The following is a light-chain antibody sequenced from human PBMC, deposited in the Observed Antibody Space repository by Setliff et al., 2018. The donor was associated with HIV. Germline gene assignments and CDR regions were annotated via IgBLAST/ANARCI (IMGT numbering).Light chain of an antibody. J-gene: IGLJ2*01. CDR1: TGAVTSTHY. CDR3: LLSYSGPRV. Sequence: QAVVTQEPSLTVSPGGTATLTCGSSTGAVTSTHYPYWFQQKPGQAPRTLISDTSDKHPWTPAQFSGSLLGGKAALTLSGAQPEDEAEYYCLLSYSGPRVFGGGTKGTVL. CDR2: DTS. V-gene: IGLV7-46*01.